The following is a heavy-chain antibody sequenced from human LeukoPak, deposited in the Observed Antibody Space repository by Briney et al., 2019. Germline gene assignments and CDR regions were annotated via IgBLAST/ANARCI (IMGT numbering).Heavy chain of an antibody. V-gene: IGHV4-39*07. D-gene: IGHD6-13*01. J-gene: IGHJ4*02. CDR1: GGSISSSDYY. CDR2: IYYSGST. Sequence: SETLSLTCTVSGGSISSSDYYWGWIRQPPGKGLEWIGSIYYSGSTYYNPSLKSRVTISVDTSKNQFSLKLSSVTAADTAVYYCATGVHGIAAAGDYYFDYWGQGTLVTVSS. CDR3: ATGVHGIAAAGDYYFDY.